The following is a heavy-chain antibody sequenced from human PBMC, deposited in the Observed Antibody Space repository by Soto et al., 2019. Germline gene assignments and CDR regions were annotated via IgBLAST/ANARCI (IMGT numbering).Heavy chain of an antibody. CDR2: ISAYNGNT. V-gene: IGHV1-18*01. CDR3: ARGTTEEALDY. D-gene: IGHD1-1*01. J-gene: IGHJ4*02. Sequence: ASVKGSWKASGFTFTSYGISWVGQAPGQGLEWMGWISAYNGNTNYAQKLQGRVTMTTDTSTSTAYMELRSLRSDDTAVYYCARGTTEEALDYWGQGTLVTVSS. CDR1: GFTFTSYG.